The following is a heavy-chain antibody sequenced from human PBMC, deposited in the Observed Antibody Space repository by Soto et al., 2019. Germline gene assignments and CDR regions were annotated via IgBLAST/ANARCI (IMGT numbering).Heavy chain of an antibody. CDR2: ISAYNGNT. J-gene: IGHJ4*02. CDR1: GYTFTSYG. V-gene: IGHV1-18*01. CDR3: ARLKYGDYAYYFDY. Sequence: ASVKVSCKASGYTFTSYGISWVRQAPGQGLERMGWISAYNGNTNYAQKLQGRVTMTTDTSTSTAYMELRSLRSDDTAVYYCARLKYGDYAYYFDYWGQGTLVTVSS. D-gene: IGHD4-17*01.